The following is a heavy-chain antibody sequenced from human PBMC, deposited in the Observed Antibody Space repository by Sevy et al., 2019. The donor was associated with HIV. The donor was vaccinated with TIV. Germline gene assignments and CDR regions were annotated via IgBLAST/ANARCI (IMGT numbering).Heavy chain of an antibody. D-gene: IGHD3-22*01. CDR2: FDPEDGER. Sequence: ASVKVSCKVSGYTLNQLSMHWVRQAPGKGLEWMGSFDPEDGERFYAQKFQGRVTMTEDTSTDTAYMELCSLRSEDTAVYYCATTKDYYESSGCPFDYWGQGTLVTVSS. CDR1: GYTLNQLS. J-gene: IGHJ4*02. CDR3: ATTKDYYESSGCPFDY. V-gene: IGHV1-24*01.